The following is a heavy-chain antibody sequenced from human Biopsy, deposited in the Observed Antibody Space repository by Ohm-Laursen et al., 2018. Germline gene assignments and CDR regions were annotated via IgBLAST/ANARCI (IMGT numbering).Heavy chain of an antibody. CDR1: GGSISNNNYY. V-gene: IGHV4-39*01. CDR3: ARDYDTSGYYYVS. D-gene: IGHD3-22*01. CDR2: IFYRGST. Sequence: TLSLTCPVSGGSISNNNYYWGWIRQPPGEGLEWIGSIFYRGSTHYKPSLKSRVNISVDTSKNQFSLKLNSVTAADTAVYYCARDYDTSGYYYVSWGQGTLVTVSS. J-gene: IGHJ5*02.